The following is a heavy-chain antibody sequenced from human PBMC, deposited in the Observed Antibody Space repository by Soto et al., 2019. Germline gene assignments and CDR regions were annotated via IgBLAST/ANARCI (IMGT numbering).Heavy chain of an antibody. J-gene: IGHJ5*02. CDR2: IYYSGST. Sequence: SETLSLTCTVSGGSVSSGSYYWSWIRQPPGKGLEWIGYIYYSGSTNYNPSLKSRVTISVDTSKNQFSLKLSSVTAADTAVYYCARALTNWNDPIWFDLWGQGTLVTVSS. D-gene: IGHD1-1*01. CDR1: GGSVSSGSYY. CDR3: ARALTNWNDPIWFDL. V-gene: IGHV4-61*01.